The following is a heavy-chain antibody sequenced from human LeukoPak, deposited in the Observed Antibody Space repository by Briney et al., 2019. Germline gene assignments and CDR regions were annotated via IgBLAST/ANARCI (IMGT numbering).Heavy chain of an antibody. CDR3: ARVVGSSFRYYYYYMDV. CDR1: GFTFSSYW. V-gene: IGHV3-7*01. Sequence: AGGPLRLSCAASGFTFSSYWMSWVRQAPGKGLEWVANIKQDGSEKYYVDSVKGRFTISRDNAKNSLYLQMNSLRAEDTAVYYCARVVGSSFRYYYYYMDVWGKGTTVTVSS. CDR2: IKQDGSEK. J-gene: IGHJ6*03. D-gene: IGHD6-6*01.